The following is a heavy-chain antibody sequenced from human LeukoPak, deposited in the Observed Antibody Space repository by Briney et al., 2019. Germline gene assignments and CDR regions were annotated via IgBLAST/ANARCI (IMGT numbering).Heavy chain of an antibody. CDR3: ARGRDWFDP. V-gene: IGHV4-59*11. CDR2: IYYSGDS. CDR1: GGSISSHY. J-gene: IGHJ5*02. Sequence: SETLSLTCSVSGGSISSHYWSWIRQPPGKGLEWIAYIYYSGDSNTNPSLKSRVTMSVDTSKNQFSLKLSSVTAADTAVYYCARGRDWFDPWGQGTLVTVSS.